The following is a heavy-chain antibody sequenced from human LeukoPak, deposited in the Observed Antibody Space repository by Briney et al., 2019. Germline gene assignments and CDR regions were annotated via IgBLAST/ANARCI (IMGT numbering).Heavy chain of an antibody. CDR2: IYPGDSDT. J-gene: IGHJ5*02. CDR1: GYSFTSYW. Sequence: GESLKISCKGSGYSFTSYWIGWVRQMPGKGLEWMGIIYPGDSDTRYSPSSQGQVTISADKSISTAYLQWSSLKASDTAMYYCARRLLGYCSGGSCYYWFDPWGQGTLVTVSS. CDR3: ARRLLGYCSGGSCYYWFDP. D-gene: IGHD2-15*01. V-gene: IGHV5-51*01.